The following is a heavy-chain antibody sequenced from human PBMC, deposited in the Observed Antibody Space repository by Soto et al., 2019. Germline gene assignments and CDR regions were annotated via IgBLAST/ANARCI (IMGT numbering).Heavy chain of an antibody. V-gene: IGHV3-49*04. CDR1: GFTSGIYA. CDR3: GVSLDP. CDR2: ISDNPHNATT. D-gene: IGHD2-15*01. Sequence: LRPSCKASGFTSGIYAMAWVRQAPGEGRQWVGFISDNPHNATTYYAASVEGRVTISRDDAKSGAYLHMNSLREEDTGMYYCGVSLDPLGPGTQVTVSS. J-gene: IGHJ5*02.